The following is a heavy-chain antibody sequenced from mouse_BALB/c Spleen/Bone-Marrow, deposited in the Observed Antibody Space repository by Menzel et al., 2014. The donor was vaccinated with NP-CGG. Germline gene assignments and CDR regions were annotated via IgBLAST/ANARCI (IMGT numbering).Heavy chain of an antibody. CDR3: TRRPLQANSYFDC. Sequence: DVMLVESGGDLVKPGGSLKLSCVASGFTFSSYGMSWVRQTPDKRLEWVVTISSGGSSTYYPASVKGRFTISRDNAKSTLYLQMSSLNSEDTAMYYCTRRPLQANSYFDCWGQGTTLTVSS. J-gene: IGHJ2*01. V-gene: IGHV5-6*02. CDR1: GFTFSSYG. D-gene: IGHD3-2*02. CDR2: ISSGGSST.